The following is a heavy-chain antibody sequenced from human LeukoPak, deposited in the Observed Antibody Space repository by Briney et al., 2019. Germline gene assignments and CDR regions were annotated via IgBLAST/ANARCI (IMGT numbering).Heavy chain of an antibody. V-gene: IGHV3-21*01. CDR1: GFTFSSYS. CDR3: ARGIRGYSGHEGDY. J-gene: IGHJ4*02. D-gene: IGHD5-12*01. Sequence: GGSLRLSCAASGFTFSSYSMNWVRQAPGKGLEWVSSISSSSSYIYYADSVKGRFTISRDNVKNSLYLQMNSLRAEDTAVYYCARGIRGYSGHEGDYWGQGTLVTVSS. CDR2: ISSSSSYI.